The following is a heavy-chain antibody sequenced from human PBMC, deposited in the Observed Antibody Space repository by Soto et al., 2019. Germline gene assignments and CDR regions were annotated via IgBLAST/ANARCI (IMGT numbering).Heavy chain of an antibody. V-gene: IGHV5-51*01. CDR1: GYTFTGYY. CDR3: VASIFYYGMDV. J-gene: IGHJ6*02. Sequence: KVSCKASGYTFTGYYMHWVRQAPGKGLEWMGIIYPGDSDTNYNPSFQGQVTISADKSITTTYLQWSSLKASDTAIYYCVASIFYYGMDVWGQGTTVTVSS. CDR2: IYPGDSDT.